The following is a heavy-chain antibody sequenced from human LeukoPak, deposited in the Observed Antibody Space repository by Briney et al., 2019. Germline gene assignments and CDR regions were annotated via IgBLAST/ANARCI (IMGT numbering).Heavy chain of an antibody. CDR3: ARGAMVVTGMNWYFDL. V-gene: IGHV1-2*02. D-gene: IGHD2-21*02. Sequence: ASVKVSCKASGYTFTGYYMHWIRQAPGHGLEWMAWINPNSGGTNSAQKFQGRVTMTRDTSISTAYMELSRLRYDDTAVYYCARGAMVVTGMNWYFDLWGRGTLVTVSS. J-gene: IGHJ2*01. CDR2: INPNSGGT. CDR1: GYTFTGYY.